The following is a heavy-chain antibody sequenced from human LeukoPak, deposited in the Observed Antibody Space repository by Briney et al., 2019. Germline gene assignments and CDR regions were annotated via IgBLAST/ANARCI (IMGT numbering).Heavy chain of an antibody. CDR1: GGSISSYY. D-gene: IGHD6-13*01. CDR3: ARLSAASHHFDY. V-gene: IGHV4-59*08. CDR2: IYYGGST. Sequence: SETLSLTCTVSGGSISSYYWSWIRQPPGKGLEWIGYIYYGGSTNYNPSLKSRVTISVDTSKNQFSLKLSSVTAADTAVYYCARLSAASHHFDYWGQGTLVTVSS. J-gene: IGHJ4*02.